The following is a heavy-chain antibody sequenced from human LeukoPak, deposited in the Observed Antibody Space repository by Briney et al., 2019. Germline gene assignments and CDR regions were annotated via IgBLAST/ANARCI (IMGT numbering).Heavy chain of an antibody. Sequence: SETLSLTCTVSGGSISSYYWSWIRQPPGKGLEWIGYIYFSGSTNYNPSLKSRVTISVDTSKNQFSLKLSSVTAADTAVYYCARGRRFWSGYSWGQGTLVTVSS. CDR2: IYFSGST. D-gene: IGHD3-3*01. CDR1: GGSISSYY. J-gene: IGHJ4*02. V-gene: IGHV4-59*01. CDR3: ARGRRFWSGYS.